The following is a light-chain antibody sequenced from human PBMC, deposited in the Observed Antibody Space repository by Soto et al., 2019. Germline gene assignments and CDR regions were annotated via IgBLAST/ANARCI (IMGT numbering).Light chain of an antibody. CDR1: SSDVGGYNY. V-gene: IGLV2-14*01. J-gene: IGLJ1*01. Sequence: QSALTQPASVSGSPGQSITISCTGTSSDVGGYNYVSWYQQHPGKAPELMIYEVSNRPSGVSNRFSGSKSGNTASLTISGLQAEDEAYYYCRSYTSSSTLVFGTGTQLTVL. CDR3: RSYTSSSTLV. CDR2: EVS.